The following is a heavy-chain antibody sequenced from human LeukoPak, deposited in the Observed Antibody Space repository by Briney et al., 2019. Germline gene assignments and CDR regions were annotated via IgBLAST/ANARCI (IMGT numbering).Heavy chain of an antibody. CDR3: SRGVYGDYFTKTGYFDY. D-gene: IGHD4-17*01. V-gene: IGHV4-34*01. CDR2: INESGST. J-gene: IGHJ4*02. CDR1: GGSLSGFY. Sequence: SETLSLTCALYGGSLSGFYWNWIRQPPGKGLEWSGEINESGSTNNNPFLKSRVRISVDTSKKQFSLKVNSVTAAETAVYYCSRGVYGDYFTKTGYFDYWGQGTQVIVSS.